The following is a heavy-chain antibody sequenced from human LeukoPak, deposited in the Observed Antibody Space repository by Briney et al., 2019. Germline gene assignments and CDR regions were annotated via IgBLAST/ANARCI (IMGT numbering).Heavy chain of an antibody. D-gene: IGHD5-12*01. V-gene: IGHV3-11*01. Sequence: GGSLSLSCAVPGFTFCDYYMSWIRQAPGEGLEWVSYISSSSSSIYYADSVRGRFTISRDNAKNSLYLQMNSLRAEDTAVYYCAREYSGYSLDYWGQGTLVTVSS. J-gene: IGHJ4*02. CDR3: AREYSGYSLDY. CDR1: GFTFCDYY. CDR2: ISSSSSSI.